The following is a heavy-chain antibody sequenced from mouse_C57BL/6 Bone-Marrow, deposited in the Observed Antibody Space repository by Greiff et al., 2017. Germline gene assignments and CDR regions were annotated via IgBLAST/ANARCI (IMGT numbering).Heavy chain of an antibody. CDR2: IDPETGGT. D-gene: IGHD1-1*01. Sequence: VQLQQSGAELVRPGASVTLSCKASGYTFTDYEMHWVKQTPVHGLEWIGAIDPETGGTASNQKFKGKAILTADKSSSTAYMKLRSLTSEDSAVYYCTRGIYYYGSLVYWGQGTTLTVSS. CDR1: GYTFTDYE. CDR3: TRGIYYYGSLVY. V-gene: IGHV1-15*01. J-gene: IGHJ2*01.